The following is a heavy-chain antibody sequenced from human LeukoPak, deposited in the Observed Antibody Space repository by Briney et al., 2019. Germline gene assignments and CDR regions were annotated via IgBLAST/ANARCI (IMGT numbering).Heavy chain of an antibody. CDR2: ITADSGTT. J-gene: IGHJ4*02. CDR3: VSRDYFGY. V-gene: IGHV3-48*02. Sequence: GGSLRLSCAVSGFTFSTKSMNWVRQAPGKGLEWVSYITADSGTTYYAASVKGRFTISRDNAKNSLYLQMNSLRDEDTAVYYCVSRDYFGYWGQGTLVTVSS. CDR1: GFTFSTKS.